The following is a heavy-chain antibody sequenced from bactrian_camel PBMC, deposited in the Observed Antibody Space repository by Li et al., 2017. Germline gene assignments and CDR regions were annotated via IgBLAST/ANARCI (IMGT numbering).Heavy chain of an antibody. CDR1: GNTYSLNC. CDR2: IHSDGTT. CDR3: AAGSLFSSDYLHSSNYNY. Sequence: HVQLVESGGGTAQPGRSLRLSCAASGNTYSLNCLGWFRQAPGKEREGVAAIHSDGTTSYADSVKGRFTISWDNAKKTVYLQMNNLKPEDTAIYYCAAGSLFSSDYLHSSNYNYWGQGTQVTVS. D-gene: IGHD2*01. J-gene: IGHJ4*01. V-gene: IGHV3S53*01.